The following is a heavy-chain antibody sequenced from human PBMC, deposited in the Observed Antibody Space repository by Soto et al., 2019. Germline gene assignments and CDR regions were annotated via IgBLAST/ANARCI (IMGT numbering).Heavy chain of an antibody. CDR1: GYTFTGYY. CDR2: INLNSGGT. J-gene: IGHJ3*02. V-gene: IGHV1-2*04. D-gene: IGHD4-17*01. Sequence: GASVKVSCKASGYTFTGYYMHWVRQAPGQGLDCMGWINLNSGGTNYAQKFQGWVTMTMDTSISTAYMELSRLRSDDTAVYYCARAVRTDAFDIWGQGTMVTVSS. CDR3: ARAVRTDAFDI.